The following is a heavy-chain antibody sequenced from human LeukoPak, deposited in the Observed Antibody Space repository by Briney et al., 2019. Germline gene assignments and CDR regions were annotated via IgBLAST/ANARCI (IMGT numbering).Heavy chain of an antibody. J-gene: IGHJ4*02. D-gene: IGHD3-22*01. V-gene: IGHV3-23*01. CDR1: GFTFSSYA. CDR2: ISGSGGST. Sequence: PGGSLRLSCAASGFTFSSYAMSWVRQAPGKGLEWVSAISGSGGSTYYADSAKGRFTISRDNSKNTLYLQMNSLRAEDTAVYYCAKDYYYDSSGYYYFDYWGQGTLVTVSS. CDR3: AKDYYYDSSGYYYFDY.